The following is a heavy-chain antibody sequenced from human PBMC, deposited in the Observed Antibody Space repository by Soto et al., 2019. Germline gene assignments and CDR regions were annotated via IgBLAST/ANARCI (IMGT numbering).Heavy chain of an antibody. D-gene: IGHD6-6*01. J-gene: IGHJ6*02. CDR3: AKEVYSSSTEYSYYYYYGMDV. V-gene: IGHV3-30*18. Sequence: GGSLRLSCAASGFTFSSYGMHWVRQAPGKGLEWVAVISYDGSNKYYADSVKGRFTISRDNSKNTLYLQMNSLRAEDTAVYYCAKEVYSSSTEYSYYYYYGMDVWGQGTTVTVSS. CDR1: GFTFSSYG. CDR2: ISYDGSNK.